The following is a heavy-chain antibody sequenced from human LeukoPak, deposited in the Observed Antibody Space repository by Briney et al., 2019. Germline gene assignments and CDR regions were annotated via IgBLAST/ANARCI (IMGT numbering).Heavy chain of an antibody. Sequence: VASVKVSCKVSGYTLTELSMHWVRQAPGKGLEWMGGFDPEDGETIYAQKFQGRVTMTRDTSTSTVYMELSSLRSEDTAVYYCARVYGDYVLYGMDVWGQGTTVTVSS. J-gene: IGHJ6*02. V-gene: IGHV1-24*01. CDR2: FDPEDGET. CDR3: ARVYGDYVLYGMDV. CDR1: GYTLTELS. D-gene: IGHD4-17*01.